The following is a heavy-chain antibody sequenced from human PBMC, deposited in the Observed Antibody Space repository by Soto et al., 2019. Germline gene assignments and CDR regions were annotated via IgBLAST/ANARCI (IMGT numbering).Heavy chain of an antibody. Sequence: ASVKVSCKASGYTFTTYAIPWVRQAPVQSLEWMAWINAGKGNTKYSQNFQGRVTVTRDTSASTAYMGLNSLRSEDTAVYYCARAGDDCSTSTCYLLDYWG. D-gene: IGHD2-2*01. V-gene: IGHV1-3*01. J-gene: IGHJ4*01. CDR3: ARAGDDCSTSTCYLLDY. CDR2: INAGKGNT. CDR1: GYTFTTYA.